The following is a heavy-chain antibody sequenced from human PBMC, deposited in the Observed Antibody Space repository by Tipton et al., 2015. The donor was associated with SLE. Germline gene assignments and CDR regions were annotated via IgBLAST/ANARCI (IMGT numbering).Heavy chain of an antibody. CDR2: ISAYNGNT. V-gene: IGHV1-18*01. CDR3: ATNYYGSGSYYNVAFDI. D-gene: IGHD3-10*01. CDR1: GGTFSSYA. Sequence: QVQLVQSGAEVKKPGSSVKVSCKASGGTFSSYAISWVRQAPGQGLEWMGWISAYNGNTNYAQKLQGRVTMTTDTSTSTAYMELRSLRSDDTAVYYCATNYYGSGSYYNVAFDIWGQGTMVTVSS. J-gene: IGHJ3*02.